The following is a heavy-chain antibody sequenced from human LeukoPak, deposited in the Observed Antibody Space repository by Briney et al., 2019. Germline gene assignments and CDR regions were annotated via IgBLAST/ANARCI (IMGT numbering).Heavy chain of an antibody. Sequence: ASVKVSCKASGDTFSSYAISWVRQAPGQGLEWMGRIIPILGIANYAQKFQGRVTITADKSTSTAYMELSSLRSEDTAVYYCARSYYYGSGSYYSDYYYGMDVWGQGTTVTVSS. CDR3: ARSYYYGSGSYYSDYYYGMDV. V-gene: IGHV1-69*04. J-gene: IGHJ6*02. CDR1: GDTFSSYA. CDR2: IIPILGIA. D-gene: IGHD3-10*01.